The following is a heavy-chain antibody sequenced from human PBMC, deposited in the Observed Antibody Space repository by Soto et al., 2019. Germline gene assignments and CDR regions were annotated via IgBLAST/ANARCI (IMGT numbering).Heavy chain of an antibody. J-gene: IGHJ4*02. CDR1: GFTFSSYS. V-gene: IGHV3-21*01. Sequence: EVQLVESGGVLVKPGGSLRLSCAASGFTFSSYSMIWVRQAPGKGLEWVSSISSSSSYIYYADSVKGRFTISRDDAKNSLYLQMNSLRAEDTAVYSCARAGGDCDWGQGTLVTVSS. D-gene: IGHD2-21*02. CDR2: ISSSSSYI. CDR3: ARAGGDCD.